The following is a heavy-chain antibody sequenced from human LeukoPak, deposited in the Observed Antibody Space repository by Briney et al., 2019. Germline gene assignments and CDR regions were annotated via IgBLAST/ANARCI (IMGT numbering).Heavy chain of an antibody. CDR2: INSDGKST. CDR3: AKDLYGYVSNWFDP. J-gene: IGHJ5*02. Sequence: GGSLRLSCAASGFTFTSYWMHWVRQGPGKGLVWVSRINSDGKSTTYADSVKGRFTISRDNSKNTLYLQMNSLRAEDTAVYYCAKDLYGYVSNWFDPWGQGTLVTVSS. CDR1: GFTFTSYW. V-gene: IGHV3-74*01. D-gene: IGHD5-12*01.